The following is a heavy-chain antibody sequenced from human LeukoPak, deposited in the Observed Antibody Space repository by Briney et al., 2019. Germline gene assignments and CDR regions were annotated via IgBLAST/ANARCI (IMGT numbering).Heavy chain of an antibody. V-gene: IGHV1-2*02. CDR2: INPNNGDT. Sequence: ASVKVSCKTSGYLFTGFYIHWVRQVPGQGLEWMGWINPNNGDTKSAPNFQGRVAMTRVTSINTAYMEVSGLTPDDTAVYYCARDRAVGSDWITIFGVEDMGVWGKGTTVTVSS. D-gene: IGHD3-3*01. CDR3: ARDRAVGSDWITIFGVEDMGV. CDR1: GYLFTGFY. J-gene: IGHJ6*03.